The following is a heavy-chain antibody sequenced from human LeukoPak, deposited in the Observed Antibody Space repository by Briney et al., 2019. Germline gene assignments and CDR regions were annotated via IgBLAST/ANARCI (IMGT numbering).Heavy chain of an antibody. D-gene: IGHD4-17*01. V-gene: IGHV3-48*01. CDR1: GFTFSSYS. J-gene: IGHJ5*02. CDR2: ITRSSSAK. CDR3: ARADYGDQNWFDP. Sequence: GGSLRLSCVASGFTFSSYSMNWVRQAPGKGLEWVSYITRSSSAKFYADSVKGRSTISRDNAENLLYLQMNSLRAEDTAVYYCARADYGDQNWFDPWGQGTLVTVSS.